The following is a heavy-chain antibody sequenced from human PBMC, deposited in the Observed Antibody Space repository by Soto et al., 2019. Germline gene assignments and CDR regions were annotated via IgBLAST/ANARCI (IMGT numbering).Heavy chain of an antibody. J-gene: IGHJ6*01. CDR3: ARDKGGMDV. CDR2: IYHSGST. CDR1: GGCISSSNW. Sequence: SGNPYLSCAVSGGCISSSNWWSWVRQSPGKGLEWIGEIYHSGSTNYNPSLKSRVTISVDKSKNQFSLKLSSVTAADTAVYYSARDKGGMDVWRPVTTLT. V-gene: IGHV4-4*02.